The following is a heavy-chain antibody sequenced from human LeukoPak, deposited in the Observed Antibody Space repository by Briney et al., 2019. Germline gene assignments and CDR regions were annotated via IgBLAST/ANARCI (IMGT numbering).Heavy chain of an antibody. V-gene: IGHV3-30*18. Sequence: PGGSLRLSCAASGFTFSSYGMHWVRQAPGKGLEWVAVISYDGSNKYYADSVKGRFTISRDNSKNTLYLQMNSLRAEDTAVYYCAKDLGGFMAFYYYYGMDVWGQGTTVTVSS. D-gene: IGHD3-3*01. J-gene: IGHJ6*02. CDR1: GFTFSSYG. CDR3: AKDLGGFMAFYYYYGMDV. CDR2: ISYDGSNK.